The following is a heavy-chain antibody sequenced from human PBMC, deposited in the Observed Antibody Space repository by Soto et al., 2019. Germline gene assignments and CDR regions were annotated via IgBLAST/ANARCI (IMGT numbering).Heavy chain of an antibody. CDR3: ATDTYCPATCYRGHGN. CDR2: MNQHGSDI. J-gene: IGHJ4*02. D-gene: IGHD2-8*02. V-gene: IGHV3-7*03. CDR1: GFTFSSYW. Sequence: EVQLVESGGDLVQPGGSLRLSCAASGFTFSSYWMAWVRQSPGKGLEWVASMNQHGSDIQYVDSVRGRFTISRDNARNLLYLPINNLRVEATAMYSWATDTYCPATCYRGHGNWGQGTLVTVSP.